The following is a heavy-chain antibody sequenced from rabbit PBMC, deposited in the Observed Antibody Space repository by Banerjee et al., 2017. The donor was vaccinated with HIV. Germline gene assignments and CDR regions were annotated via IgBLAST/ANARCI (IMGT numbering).Heavy chain of an antibody. D-gene: IGHD6-1*01. CDR1: GFSFSNKYV. CDR2: INTSSGNT. Sequence: QEQLEESGGDLVKPEGSLTLTCTASGFSFSNKYVMCWVRQAPGKGLEWIACINTSSGNTVYASWAKGRFTISRSTSLNTVDLKMTSLTVADTATYFCARDEGYYTYAPTRLDLWGPGTLVTVS. V-gene: IGHV1S43*01. CDR3: ARDEGYYTYAPTRLDL. J-gene: IGHJ3*01.